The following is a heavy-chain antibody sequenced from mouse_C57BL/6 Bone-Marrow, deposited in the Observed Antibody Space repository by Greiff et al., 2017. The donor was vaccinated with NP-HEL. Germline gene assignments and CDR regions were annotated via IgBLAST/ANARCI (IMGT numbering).Heavy chain of an antibody. D-gene: IGHD1-1*01. Sequence: QVQLKQSGPGLVQPSQSLSITCTVSGFSLTSYCVHWVRQSPGKGLEWLGVIWRGGSTDYNAAFMSRLSITKDNSKSQVFFKMNSLQADDTAIYYCAKNSGYYGNSYYAMDYWGQGTSVTVSS. CDR1: GFSLTSYC. CDR3: AKNSGYYGNSYYAMDY. J-gene: IGHJ4*01. CDR2: IWRGGST. V-gene: IGHV2-5*01.